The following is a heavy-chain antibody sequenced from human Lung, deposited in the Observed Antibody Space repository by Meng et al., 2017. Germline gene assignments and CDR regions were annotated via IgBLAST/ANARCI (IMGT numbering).Heavy chain of an antibody. CDR2: ISPYNGYT. CDR1: GYTFTTYG. J-gene: IGHJ4*02. Sequence: QVTLMQSGAEVKKPGAPFKVSCKASGYTFTTYGISWVRQAPGQGLEWMGWISPYNGYTSSIQKFQGRVTMTTDTSTSTAYMELMSLGSDDTAVYYCAILSHCTGGTCYPYDYWGQGTLVTVSS. CDR3: AILSHCTGGTCYPYDY. D-gene: IGHD2-15*01. V-gene: IGHV1-18*01.